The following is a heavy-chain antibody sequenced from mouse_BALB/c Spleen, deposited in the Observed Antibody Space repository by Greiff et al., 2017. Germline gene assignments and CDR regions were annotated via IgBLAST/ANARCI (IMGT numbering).Heavy chain of an antibody. CDR1: GFTFSSYT. Sequence: EVKLMESGGGLVKPGGSLKLSCAASGFTFSSYTMSWVRQTPEKRLEWVATISSGGSYTYYPDSVKGRFTISRDNAKNTLYLQMSSLKSEDTAMYYCTRGEGKGRRSMDYWGQGTSVTVSS. CDR3: TRGEGKGRRSMDY. V-gene: IGHV5-6-4*01. J-gene: IGHJ4*01. CDR2: ISSGGSYT. D-gene: IGHD1-2*01.